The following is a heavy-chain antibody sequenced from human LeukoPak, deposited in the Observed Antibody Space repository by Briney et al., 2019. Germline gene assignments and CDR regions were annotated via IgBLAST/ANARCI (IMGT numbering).Heavy chain of an antibody. J-gene: IGHJ3*02. CDR1: GFTVSSNY. V-gene: IGHV3-53*04. CDR3: ARADSHMGDAFDI. CDR2: IYSGGGT. D-gene: IGHD1-26*01. Sequence: GGSLRLSCAASGFTVSSNYMSWVRQAPGKGLEWVSVIYSGGGTYYADSVKGRFTISRHNSKNTLYLQMNSLRAEDTAVYYCARADSHMGDAFDIWGQGTMVTVSS.